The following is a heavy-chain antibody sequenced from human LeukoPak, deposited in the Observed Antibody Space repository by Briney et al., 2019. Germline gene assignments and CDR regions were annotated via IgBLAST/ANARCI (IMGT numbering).Heavy chain of an antibody. J-gene: IGHJ4*02. V-gene: IGHV4-34*01. CDR1: GESFSGYY. D-gene: IGHD3/OR15-3a*01. CDR2: ITHRGST. CDR3: ARRGLGRPDY. Sequence: PSETLSLTCAVYGESFSGYYWSWIRQPPGKGREWIGEITHRGSTNYNPSLKSRVTLSVDTSKKQFSLNLNSVTAADTAVYYCARRGLGRPDYWGQGTLVTVSS.